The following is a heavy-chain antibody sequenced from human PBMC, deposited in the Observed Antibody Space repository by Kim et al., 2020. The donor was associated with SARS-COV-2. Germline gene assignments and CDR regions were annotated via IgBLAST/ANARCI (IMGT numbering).Heavy chain of an antibody. CDR2: IRYSGRT. J-gene: IGHJ4*02. Sequence: SETLSLTCTVSGGINSDFWTWIRQPPGKGLEWIGYIRYSGRTAYNPSIASRLAIFIDTSKTHYSLTLTSVTPEDTAIYYCARLPDITGWPFDSWGQGAGVTVSS. CDR1: GGINSDF. CDR3: ARLPDITGWPFDS. D-gene: IGHD3-10*01. V-gene: IGHV4-59*08.